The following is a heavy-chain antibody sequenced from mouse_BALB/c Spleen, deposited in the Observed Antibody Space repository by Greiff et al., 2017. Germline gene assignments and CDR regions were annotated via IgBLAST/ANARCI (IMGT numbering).Heavy chain of an antibody. CDR3: ARRDYRYDWFAY. D-gene: IGHD2-14*01. V-gene: IGHV1-18*01. CDR1: GYSFTGYT. Sequence: DVKLVESGPELVKPGASMKISCKASGYSFTGYTMNWVKQSHGKNLEWIGLINPYNGGTSYNQKFKGKATLTVDKSSSTAYMELLSLTSEDSAVYYCARRDYRYDWFAYWGQGTLVTVSA. CDR2: INPYNGGT. J-gene: IGHJ3*01.